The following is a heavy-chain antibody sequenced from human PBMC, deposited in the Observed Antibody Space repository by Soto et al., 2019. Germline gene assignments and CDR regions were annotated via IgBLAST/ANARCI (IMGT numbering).Heavy chain of an antibody. CDR2: ISSSGYTV. J-gene: IGHJ4*02. D-gene: IGHD2-2*01. Sequence: EVQLVESGGALVQPGGSLRLSCAASRFTFSTYEMNWVRQAPGKGLEWVSYISSSGYTVYYADSVKGRFTISRDNTMNSLYLQMNSLRDEDTALYYCVRYCSTTLCNGVATRTFDYWGQGTLVTVSS. CDR1: RFTFSTYE. CDR3: VRYCSTTLCNGVATRTFDY. V-gene: IGHV3-48*03.